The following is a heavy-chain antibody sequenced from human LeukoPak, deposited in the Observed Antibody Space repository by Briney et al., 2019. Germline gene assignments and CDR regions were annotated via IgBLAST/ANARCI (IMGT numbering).Heavy chain of an antibody. CDR1: GFTFSSYA. V-gene: IGHV3-23*01. J-gene: IGHJ3*02. Sequence: GGSLRLSCAASGFTFSSYAMSWVRQAPGKGLEWVSAISGSGGSTYYADSVKGRFTISRDNSKNTLYLQMNSLRAEDTAVYYCAKTLSSGWYRYDALDIWGQGTMVTVSS. CDR2: ISGSGGST. D-gene: IGHD6-19*01. CDR3: AKTLSSGWYRYDALDI.